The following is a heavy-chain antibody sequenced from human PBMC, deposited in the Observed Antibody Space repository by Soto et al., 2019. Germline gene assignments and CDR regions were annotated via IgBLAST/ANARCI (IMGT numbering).Heavy chain of an antibody. Sequence: QLQLQESGSGLVKPSQTLSLTCAVSGGSIISGGYPWSWIRQPPGKGLEWIGYIYHSGSTYYNPSLKSRVTISVDRSKNQVSLKLSSVTAADTAVYYCAREVGGTGWFDPWGQGTLVTVSS. CDR2: IYHSGST. CDR1: GGSIISGGYP. D-gene: IGHD1-26*01. J-gene: IGHJ5*02. CDR3: AREVGGTGWFDP. V-gene: IGHV4-30-2*01.